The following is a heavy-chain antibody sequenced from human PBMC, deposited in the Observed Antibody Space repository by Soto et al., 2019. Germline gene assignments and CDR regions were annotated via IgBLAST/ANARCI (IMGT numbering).Heavy chain of an antibody. CDR1: GGSISSSSYY. CDR3: ARDRSGQWLENYFDY. CDR2: IYYSGST. Sequence: SETLSLTCTVSGGSISSSSYYWGWIRQPPGKGLEWIGSIYYSGSTYYNPSLKSRVTISVDTSKNQFSLKLSSVTAADTAVYYCARDRSGQWLENYFDYWGQGTLVTVSS. J-gene: IGHJ4*02. D-gene: IGHD6-19*01. V-gene: IGHV4-39*02.